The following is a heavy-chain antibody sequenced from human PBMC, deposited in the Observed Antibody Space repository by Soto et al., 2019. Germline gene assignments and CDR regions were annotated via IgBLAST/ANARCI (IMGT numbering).Heavy chain of an antibody. CDR3: ARDRSSGGGLFFDY. D-gene: IGHD3-10*01. J-gene: IGHJ4*02. CDR2: IYYTGST. Sequence: PETLSLTCTVSGDSFSSYYWTWIRQPPGKELEWIGYIYYTGSTNYNPSLKSRVTISVDTSKNQFSLKLSSVTAADTAVYYCARDRSSGGGLFFDYWGQGTLVTAPQ. V-gene: IGHV4-59*01. CDR1: GDSFSSYY.